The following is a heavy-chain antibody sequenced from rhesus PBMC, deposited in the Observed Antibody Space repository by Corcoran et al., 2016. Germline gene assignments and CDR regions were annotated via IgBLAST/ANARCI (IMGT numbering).Heavy chain of an antibody. Sequence: QVQLQASGPGLVKPSETLSPPCAFSVASLISYWLNWLRQPPGKGLEWIGEINGNSGSTNYKPSLKSRVTISKDAAKNQFSLKLSAVTAADTAVYYCASGRPRWYFDYWGQGVLVTVSS. V-gene: IGHV4-80*01. J-gene: IGHJ4*01. CDR3: ASGRPRWYFDY. CDR1: VASLISYW. CDR2: INGNSGST.